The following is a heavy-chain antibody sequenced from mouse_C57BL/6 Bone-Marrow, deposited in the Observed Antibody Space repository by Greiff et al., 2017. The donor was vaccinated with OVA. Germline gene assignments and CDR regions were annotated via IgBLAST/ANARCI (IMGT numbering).Heavy chain of an antibody. CDR3: ARHPDGHSKDY. D-gene: IGHD2-5*01. CDR1: EFTFSSYG. Sequence: EVQRVESGGDLVKPGGSLKLSCAASEFTFSSYGMSWVRQTPDKGLEWVATISSGGSYTYYPDSVKGRFTISRDNATNTLYLQMSSLKAEDTAMYYCARHPDGHSKDYWGQGTTLTVSS. V-gene: IGHV5-6*01. CDR2: ISSGGSYT. J-gene: IGHJ2*01.